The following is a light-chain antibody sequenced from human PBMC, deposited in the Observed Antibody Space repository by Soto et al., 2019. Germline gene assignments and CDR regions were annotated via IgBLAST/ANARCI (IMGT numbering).Light chain of an antibody. J-gene: IGKJ1*01. CDR3: QQYGSSPAT. Sequence: EIGITQSPSTLSVSTEERATLSCRASQSVSSNLAWYQQKPGQAPRLLIYGASTRATGIPARFSGSGSGTEFTLTISRLEPEDFAVYYCQQYGSSPATFGQGTKVDI. CDR2: GAS. V-gene: IGKV3-15*01. CDR1: QSVSSN.